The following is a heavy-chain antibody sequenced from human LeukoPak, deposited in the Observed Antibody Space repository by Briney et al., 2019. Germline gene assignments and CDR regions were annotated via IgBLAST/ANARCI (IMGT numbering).Heavy chain of an antibody. CDR3: AKDQAAVAGTGGVFDY. D-gene: IGHD6-19*01. CDR1: GFTFSSYA. V-gene: IGHV3-23*01. J-gene: IGHJ4*02. CDR2: ISTSGGST. Sequence: QPGGSLRLSCAASGFTFSSYAMSWVRQAPGKGLEWVSAISTSGGSTYYADSVKGRSTISSDNTKNTLYLQMNSLRDEDTAVYYCAKDQAAVAGTGGVFDYWGQGTLVTVSS.